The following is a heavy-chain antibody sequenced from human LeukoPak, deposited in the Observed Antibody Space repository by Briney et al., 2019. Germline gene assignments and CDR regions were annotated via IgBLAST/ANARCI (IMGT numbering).Heavy chain of an antibody. V-gene: IGHV1-8*03. J-gene: IGHJ4*02. CDR3: ARGGCQSCYNY. CDR1: GYSFNNYD. CDR2: INPDSGNT. D-gene: IGHD2-15*01. Sequence: GASVKVSCKASGYSFNNYDINWVRQATGEGPEWMRWINPDSGNTGYAQNFQGRVTLTRDTSINTAYMELSNLKSEDTAVYYCARGGCQSCYNYWGQGTLVTVSS.